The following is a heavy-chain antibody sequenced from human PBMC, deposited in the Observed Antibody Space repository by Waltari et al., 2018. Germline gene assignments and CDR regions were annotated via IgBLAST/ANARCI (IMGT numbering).Heavy chain of an antibody. Sequence: EVQLLESGGGLVQPGGSLRLSCAASGFTFSSYAMTWVRQAPGKGLVWVSFIRGSMGSTYYADSVKGRVTISRDNSKNTLYLQMNSLRAEDTAVYYCAKSSGVVAAAGNDAFDVWGQGTMLTVSS. CDR1: GFTFSSYA. D-gene: IGHD6-13*01. CDR3: AKSSGVVAAAGNDAFDV. CDR2: IRGSMGST. V-gene: IGHV3-23*01. J-gene: IGHJ3*01.